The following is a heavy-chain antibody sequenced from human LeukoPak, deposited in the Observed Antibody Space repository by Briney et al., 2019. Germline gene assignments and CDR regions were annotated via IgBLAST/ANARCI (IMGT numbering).Heavy chain of an antibody. CDR2: ISDDSNYI. CDR1: GFTFSTYS. D-gene: IGHD5-18*01. CDR3: ARAGYSYDFDY. J-gene: IGHJ4*02. V-gene: IGHV3-21*01. Sequence: GSLRLSCAASGFTFSTYSGNWIRQAPGKGLEWVSSISDDSNYIFYADSVKGRFTISRDNSKNTLYLQMNSLRAEDTAVYYCARAGYSYDFDYWGQGTLVTVSS.